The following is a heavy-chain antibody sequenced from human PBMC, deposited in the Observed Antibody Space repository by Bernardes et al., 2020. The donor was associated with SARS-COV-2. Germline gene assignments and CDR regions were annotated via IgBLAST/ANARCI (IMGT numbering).Heavy chain of an antibody. CDR3: ARELGGAVMDF. CDR2: VYYSGST. Sequence: SESLSLTCAVSGASVNSHDYTWTWVRQPPGKGLEWIGYVYYSGSTKSHPSLKTRVTISVDASKNLFSLKLCSVTAADTAIYYCARELGGAVMDFWGQGILVTVSS. D-gene: IGHD3-16*01. J-gene: IGHJ4*02. CDR1: GASVNSHDYT. V-gene: IGHV4-61*08.